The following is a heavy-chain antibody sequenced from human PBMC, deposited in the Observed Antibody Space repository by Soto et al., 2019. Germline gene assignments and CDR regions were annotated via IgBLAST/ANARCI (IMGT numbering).Heavy chain of an antibody. V-gene: IGHV3-30*18. CDR2: ISYDGTDK. D-gene: IGHD2-21*01. Sequence: QVHLVESGGGVVQPGRSLTISCVGSGFAFSTYGMHWVRQAPAKGLEWVALISYDGTDKYYADSVKGRFSISRDNSKQTLSLQMDSLRTEDTAVYDCAKDFGAGSDSWGQGTLVNVSS. CDR1: GFAFSTYG. J-gene: IGHJ5*02. CDR3: AKDFGAGSDS.